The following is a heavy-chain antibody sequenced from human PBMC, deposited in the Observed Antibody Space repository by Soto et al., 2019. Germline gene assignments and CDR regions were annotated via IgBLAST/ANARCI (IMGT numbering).Heavy chain of an antibody. CDR3: ARDYLSNLGNYYGMDV. D-gene: IGHD1-26*01. Sequence: GGSLRLSCAASGFTFDDYGMSWVRQAPGKGLEWVSGINWNGGSTGYADSVKGRFTISRDNAKNSLYLQMNSLRAEDTALYYCARDYLSNLGNYYGMDVWGQGTTVTVSS. CDR1: GFTFDDYG. J-gene: IGHJ6*02. V-gene: IGHV3-20*04. CDR2: INWNGGST.